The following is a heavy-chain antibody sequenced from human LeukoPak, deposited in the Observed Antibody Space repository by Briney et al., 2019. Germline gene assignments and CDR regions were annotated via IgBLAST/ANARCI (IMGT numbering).Heavy chain of an antibody. CDR2: INSDGSST. CDR1: GFTFSSYW. CDR3: ARGPNCSGGSCYSRYYYYYMDV. D-gene: IGHD2-15*01. Sequence: GGSLRLSCAASGFTFSSYWMHWVRQAPGKGLVWVSRINSDGSSTYYADSVKGRFTISRDNSKNTLYLQMNSLRAEDTAVYYCARGPNCSGGSCYSRYYYYYMDVWGRGTTVTVSS. J-gene: IGHJ6*03. V-gene: IGHV3-74*01.